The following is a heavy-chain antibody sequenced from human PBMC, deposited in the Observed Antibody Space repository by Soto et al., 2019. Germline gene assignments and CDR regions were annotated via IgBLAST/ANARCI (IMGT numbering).Heavy chain of an antibody. V-gene: IGHV4-59*01. D-gene: IGHD3-3*01. CDR1: GGSISSYY. J-gene: IGHJ6*02. CDR2: IYYSGST. CDR3: ARGNNDYDFWSGSHRHYYGMDV. Sequence: WETLSLTCTVSGGSISSYYWSWIRQPPGKGLEWIGYIYYSGSTNYNPSLKSRVTISVDTSKNQFSLKLSSVTAADTAVYYCARGNNDYDFWSGSHRHYYGMDVCGQGTTVTVSS.